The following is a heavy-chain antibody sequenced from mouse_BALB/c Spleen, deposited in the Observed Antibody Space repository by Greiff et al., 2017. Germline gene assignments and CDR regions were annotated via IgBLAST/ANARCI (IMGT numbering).Heavy chain of an antibody. CDR2: IDPENGNT. CDR3: ARRDYGAMDY. Sequence: EVMLVESGAELVRPGALVKLSCKASGFNIKDYYMHWVKQRPEQGLEWIGWIDPENGNTIYDPKFQGKASITADTSSNTAYLQLSSLTSEDTAVYYCARRDYGAMDYWGQGTSVTVSS. V-gene: IGHV14-1*02. CDR1: GFNIKDYY. J-gene: IGHJ4*01.